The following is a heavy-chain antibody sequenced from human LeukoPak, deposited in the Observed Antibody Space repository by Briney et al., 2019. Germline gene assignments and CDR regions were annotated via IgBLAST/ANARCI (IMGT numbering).Heavy chain of an antibody. CDR1: GGTFSSYA. CDR3: AREEKGFWSGYYGRAFDI. V-gene: IGHV1-69*13. J-gene: IGHJ3*02. CDR2: IIPIFGTA. D-gene: IGHD3-3*01. Sequence: ASVKVSCKASGGTFSSYAISWVRQAPGQGLEWMGEIIPIFGTANYAQKFQGRVTITADESTSTAYMELSSLRSEDTAVYYCAREEKGFWSGYYGRAFDIWGQGTMVTVSS.